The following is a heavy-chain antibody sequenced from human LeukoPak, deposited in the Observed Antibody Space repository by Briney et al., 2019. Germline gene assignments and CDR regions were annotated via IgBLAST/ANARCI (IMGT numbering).Heavy chain of an antibody. D-gene: IGHD2-2*01. CDR2: ISGSGGST. V-gene: IGHV3-23*01. Sequence: GGSLRLSCAASGLTFSTYAMSWVRQAPGKGLEWVSAISGSGGSTYFADSVKGRFTISRDNSKNTVFLQMNSLRVEDTSIYYCSKLSRSGTNSDYWGQGTLVTVSS. J-gene: IGHJ4*02. CDR3: SKLSRSGTNSDY. CDR1: GLTFSTYA.